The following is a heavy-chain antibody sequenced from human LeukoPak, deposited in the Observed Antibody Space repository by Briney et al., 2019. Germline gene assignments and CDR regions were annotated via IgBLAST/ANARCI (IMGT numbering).Heavy chain of an antibody. CDR2: IYTSGST. J-gene: IGHJ5*02. Sequence: SETLSLTCTVSGGSISSYYWSWIRQPAGKGLEWIGRIYTSGSTNYNPSLKSRVTMSVDTSKKPFSLKLSSVTAADTAVYYCARVKGGSSTSLWFDPWGQGTLVTVSS. V-gene: IGHV4-4*07. CDR1: GGSISSYY. CDR3: ARVKGGSSTSLWFDP. D-gene: IGHD2-2*01.